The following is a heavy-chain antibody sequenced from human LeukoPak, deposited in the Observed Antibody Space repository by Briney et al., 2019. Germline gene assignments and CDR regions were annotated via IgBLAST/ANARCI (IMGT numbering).Heavy chain of an antibody. Sequence: XIYPGDSDTRYSPPFQGQVTISADKSISTAYLQWSSLKASDTAMYYCAREGEAAPEGWFDPWGQGTLVTVSS. D-gene: IGHD2-15*01. CDR3: AREGEAAPEGWFDP. V-gene: IGHV5-51*01. J-gene: IGHJ5*02. CDR2: IYPGDSDT.